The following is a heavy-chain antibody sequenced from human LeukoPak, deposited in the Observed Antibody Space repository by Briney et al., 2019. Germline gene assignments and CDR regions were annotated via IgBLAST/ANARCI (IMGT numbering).Heavy chain of an antibody. D-gene: IGHD5-24*01. Sequence: HPGGSLRLSCAASGFTFSTYAASWVRQAPGKGLEWVSAITGSGGTTYYADSVKGRFTVSRDRSTNTLFLQMSSLRAEDSGMYYCAKALDTYGYMRFDYWGQGTLVTVSS. CDR2: ITGSGGTT. J-gene: IGHJ4*02. V-gene: IGHV3-23*01. CDR1: GFTFSTYA. CDR3: AKALDTYGYMRFDY.